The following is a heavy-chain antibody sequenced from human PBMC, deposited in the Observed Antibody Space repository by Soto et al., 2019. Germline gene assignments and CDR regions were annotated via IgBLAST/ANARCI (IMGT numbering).Heavy chain of an antibody. J-gene: IGHJ6*02. CDR3: ANPQNNNYYFYGMDV. CDR1: GFTFSSYA. Sequence: GGSLRLSCAASGFTFSSYAMSWVRQAPGKGLEWVSAISGSGGSTYYADSVKGRFTISRDNSKNTLYLQMNSLRAEDTAVYYCANPQNNNYYFYGMDVWGQGTTVTVSS. D-gene: IGHD1-1*01. CDR2: ISGSGGST. V-gene: IGHV3-23*01.